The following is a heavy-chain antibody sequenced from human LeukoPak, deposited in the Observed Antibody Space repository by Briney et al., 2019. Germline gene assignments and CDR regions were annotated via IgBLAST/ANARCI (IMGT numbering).Heavy chain of an antibody. CDR2: ISAYNGNT. CDR3: ARDSAMAPVDY. Sequence: ASVKVSCKASGYTFTSYGISWVRQAPGQGLEWMGWISAYNGNTNYAQKLQGRVTMTTDKSTSTAYTELRSLRSDDTAVYYWARDSAMAPVDYWGQGTLVTVSS. J-gene: IGHJ4*02. CDR1: GYTFTSYG. V-gene: IGHV1-18*01. D-gene: IGHD2-2*01.